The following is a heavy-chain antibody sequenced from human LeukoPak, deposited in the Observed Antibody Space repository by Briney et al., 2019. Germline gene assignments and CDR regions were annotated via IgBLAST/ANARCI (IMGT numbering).Heavy chain of an antibody. J-gene: IGHJ4*02. CDR1: GYTFTSYY. CDR2: INPSGGST. V-gene: IGHV1-46*01. Sequence: GASVKVSCKASGYTFTSYYMHWVRQAPGQGLEWMGLINPSGGSTSYAQKFQGRVTMTRDTSTSTVYMELSSLRSEDTAVYYCARDTGRYDSSGYYGYWGQGTLVTVSS. CDR3: ARDTGRYDSSGYYGY. D-gene: IGHD3-22*01.